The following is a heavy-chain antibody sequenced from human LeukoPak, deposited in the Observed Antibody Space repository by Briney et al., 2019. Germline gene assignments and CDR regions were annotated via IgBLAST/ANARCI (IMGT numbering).Heavy chain of an antibody. Sequence: ASVKVSCKASGYTFTGYYMHWVRQAPGQGLEWMGWINPNSGGTNYAQKFQGRVTMTRDTSISTAHMELSRLRSDDTAVYYCARYYDSSGYPFDYWGQGTLVTVSS. V-gene: IGHV1-2*02. D-gene: IGHD3-22*01. J-gene: IGHJ4*02. CDR1: GYTFTGYY. CDR3: ARYYDSSGYPFDY. CDR2: INPNSGGT.